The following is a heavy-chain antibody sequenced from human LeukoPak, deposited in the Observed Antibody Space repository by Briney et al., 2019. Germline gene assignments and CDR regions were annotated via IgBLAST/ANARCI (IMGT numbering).Heavy chain of an antibody. Sequence: GGSLRLSCAASGFTFSSYAMHWVRQAPGKGLEWMAVMSYDGSNKYYADSVKGRFTISRDNSKNTLYLQMNSLRAEDTAVYYCAKAIPFRAGYDSSGYYHEFYFDYWGQGTLVTVSS. CDR3: AKAIPFRAGYDSSGYYHEFYFDY. CDR2: MSYDGSNK. CDR1: GFTFSSYA. J-gene: IGHJ4*02. V-gene: IGHV3-30-3*01. D-gene: IGHD3-22*01.